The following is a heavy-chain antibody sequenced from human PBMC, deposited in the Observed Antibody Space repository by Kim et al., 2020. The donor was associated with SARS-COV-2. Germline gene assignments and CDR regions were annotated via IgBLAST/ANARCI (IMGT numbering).Heavy chain of an antibody. CDR1: GASISSDY. D-gene: IGHD1-26*01. V-gene: IGHV4-4*08. CDR3: ARSYSGTYFAAFDT. CDR2: IYKSGTT. Sequence: SETLSLTCTVSGASISSDYWSWIRQPPGKGLEWMGYIYKSGTTNYNPSLKSRVIISSDTSKNQFSLNLRSVTAADTAVYYCARSYSGTYFAAFDTWGPETTGTVSS. J-gene: IGHJ3*02.